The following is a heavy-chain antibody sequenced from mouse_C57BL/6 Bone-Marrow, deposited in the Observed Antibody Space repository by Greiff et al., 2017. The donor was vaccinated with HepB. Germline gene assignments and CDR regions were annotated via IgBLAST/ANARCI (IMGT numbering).Heavy chain of an antibody. Sequence: QVQLKESGAELARPGASVKLSCKASGYTFTSYGISWVKQRTGQGLEWIGEIYPRSGNTYYNEKFKGKATLTADKSSSTAYMELRSLTSEDSAVYSCARGGKTGSWYFDVWGTGTTVTVSS. J-gene: IGHJ1*03. CDR1: GYTFTSYG. V-gene: IGHV1-81*01. CDR3: ARGGKTGSWYFDV. CDR2: IYPRSGNT. D-gene: IGHD4-1*01.